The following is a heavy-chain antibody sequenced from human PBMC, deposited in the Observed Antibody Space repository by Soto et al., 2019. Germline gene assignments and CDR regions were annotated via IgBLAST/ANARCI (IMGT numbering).Heavy chain of an antibody. CDR3: AREENCSGGTCYSEYFHR. CDR1: GYTFTSSD. CDR2: VNPSGGST. J-gene: IGHJ1*01. V-gene: IGHV1-46*01. D-gene: IGHD2-15*01. Sequence: RASVKVSCKASGYTFTSSDINWVRQAPGQGLEWMGVVNPSGGSTKYAQNFQGRVTMTRDTSTTTIYMELSSLRSDDTAIYYCAREENCSGGTCYSEYFHRWGQGTLVTVSS.